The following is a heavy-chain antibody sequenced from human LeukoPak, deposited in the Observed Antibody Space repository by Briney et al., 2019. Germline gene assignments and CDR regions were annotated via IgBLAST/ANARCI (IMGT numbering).Heavy chain of an antibody. CDR1: GGSISSGSYY. V-gene: IGHV4-61*09. J-gene: IGHJ4*02. CDR2: IYTSGST. Sequence: PSGTLSLTCTVSGGSISSGSYYWSWIRQPAGKGLEWIGHIYTSGSTSYNPSLKSRVAISIDTSKNQFSLKLSSVTAPDTAVYYCAREGQQLVPPFDYWGQGTLVTVSS. CDR3: AREGQQLVPPFDY. D-gene: IGHD6-6*01.